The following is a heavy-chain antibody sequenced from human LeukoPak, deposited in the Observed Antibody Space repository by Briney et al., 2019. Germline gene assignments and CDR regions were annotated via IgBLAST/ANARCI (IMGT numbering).Heavy chain of an antibody. Sequence: GASVKVSCKTSGCTFTDYGISWVRQAPGQGLEWMGWISAYNGNTNYARNLQGRVTMTTDTSTRTAYMELRSLRSDDTAVYFCATSYYDSSGYYYKAEYFQHWGQGTLVTVS. D-gene: IGHD3-22*01. CDR1: GCTFTDYG. CDR3: ATSYYDSSGYYYKAEYFQH. J-gene: IGHJ1*01. CDR2: ISAYNGNT. V-gene: IGHV1-18*01.